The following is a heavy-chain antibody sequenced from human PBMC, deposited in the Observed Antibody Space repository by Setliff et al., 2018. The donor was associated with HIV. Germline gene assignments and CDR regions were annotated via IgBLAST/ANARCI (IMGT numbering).Heavy chain of an antibody. J-gene: IGHJ4*02. Sequence: ASVKVSCKASGYNFFSYGISWVRQAPGQGLEWMGWISTFDGNTDYAQNVQDRVTMTTDTSTSTVYMELRSLRSDDTAAYYCARVPGDYGDNPIDYWGQGTLVTVSS. V-gene: IGHV1-18*01. CDR2: ISTFDGNT. CDR3: ARVPGDYGDNPIDY. CDR1: GYNFFSYG. D-gene: IGHD4-17*01.